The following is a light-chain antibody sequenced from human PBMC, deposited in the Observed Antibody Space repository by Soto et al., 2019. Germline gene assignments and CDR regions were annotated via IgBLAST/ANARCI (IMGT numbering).Light chain of an antibody. CDR2: RAS. CDR1: QSVLHSSNNENS. V-gene: IGKV4-1*01. Sequence: DVVMTQSPDSLAVSLGERATINCKSSQSVLHSSNNENSLAWYQQKAGQRPKLLIYRASTRESGVPDRISGSGSGTDFTLTISSLQPEDFATYYCQQSYSTPRTFGQGTKVEIK. CDR3: QQSYSTPRT. J-gene: IGKJ1*01.